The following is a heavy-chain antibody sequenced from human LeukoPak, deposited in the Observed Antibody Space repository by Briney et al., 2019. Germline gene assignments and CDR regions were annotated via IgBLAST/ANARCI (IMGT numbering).Heavy chain of an antibody. CDR3: AREGSTMVRGIITHPDF. D-gene: IGHD3-10*01. Sequence: PSETLSLTCTVSGGSISSYYWSWIRQPAGKGLEWIGRIYTSGSTNYNPSLKSRVTMSVDTSKNQFSLKLSSVTAADTAVYYCAREGSTMVRGIITHPDFWGQGTLVVVSS. V-gene: IGHV4-4*07. CDR2: IYTSGST. CDR1: GGSISSYY. J-gene: IGHJ4*02.